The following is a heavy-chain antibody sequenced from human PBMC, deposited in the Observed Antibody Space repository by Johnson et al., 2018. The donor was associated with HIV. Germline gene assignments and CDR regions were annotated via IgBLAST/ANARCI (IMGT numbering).Heavy chain of an antibody. CDR2: ISYDGSNK. V-gene: IGHV3-30-3*02. CDR3: AKDIEGSSWWTPHDPDDAFDI. D-gene: IGHD6-13*01. Sequence: VQLVESGGNLVQPGGSLTLSCAASGFTFSSYAMHWVRQAPGKGLEWVAVISYDGSNKYYADSVKGRFTISRDNSKNTLYLQMNSLRAEDTAVYYCAKDIEGSSWWTPHDPDDAFDIWGQGTMVTVSS. J-gene: IGHJ3*02. CDR1: GFTFSSYA.